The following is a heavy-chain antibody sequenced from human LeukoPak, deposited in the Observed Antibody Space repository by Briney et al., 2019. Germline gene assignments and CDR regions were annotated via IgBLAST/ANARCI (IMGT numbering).Heavy chain of an antibody. Sequence: SETLSLTCAVSDGSFSSYYWSWIRQPPGKGLEWIGYIYYSGSSNYNPSLKSRVTISVDTSKNHFSLKLSSVTAADTAVYYCARGNYYDSRTYYRAFDIWGQGTMVTVSS. CDR2: IYYSGSS. CDR1: DGSFSSYY. V-gene: IGHV4-59*01. J-gene: IGHJ3*02. D-gene: IGHD3-22*01. CDR3: ARGNYYDSRTYYRAFDI.